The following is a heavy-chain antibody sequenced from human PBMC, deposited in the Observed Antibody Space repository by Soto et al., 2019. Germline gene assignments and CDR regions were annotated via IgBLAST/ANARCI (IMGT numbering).Heavy chain of an antibody. CDR2: ISGSGGTT. D-gene: IGHD1-26*01. V-gene: IGHV3-23*01. CDR1: GFTFNTYA. CDR3: AKGLVSGSLYYFDY. J-gene: IGHJ4*02. Sequence: GGSLRLSCAASGFTFNTYAMTWVRQAPGKGLEWVSAISGSGGTTYYADSVKGRFTISRDNSKNTMFLQMNSLRADDTAVYYCAKGLVSGSLYYFDYWRQGTPVTVSS.